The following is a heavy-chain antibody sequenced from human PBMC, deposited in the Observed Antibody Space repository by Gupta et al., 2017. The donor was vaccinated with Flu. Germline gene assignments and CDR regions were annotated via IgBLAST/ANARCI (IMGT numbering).Heavy chain of an antibody. J-gene: IGHJ4*02. CDR3: ARDGGTIMTTFH. CDR1: GDTFTSYG. D-gene: IGHD4-4*01. Sequence: QVQLVQSGGEVKKPGASVKVSCKASGDTFTSYGINWVRQAPGQGLEWMGWINTRNGNTNYAQKFQGRVTMTTHTSTSTAYMEMKSLRSDDTAIYYCARDGGTIMTTFHWGQGTLVTVSS. V-gene: IGHV1-18*01. CDR2: INTRNGNT.